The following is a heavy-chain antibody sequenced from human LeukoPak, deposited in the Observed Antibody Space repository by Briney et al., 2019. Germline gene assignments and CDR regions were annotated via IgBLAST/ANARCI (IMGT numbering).Heavy chain of an antibody. J-gene: IGHJ4*02. V-gene: IGHV3-23*01. CDR1: GFTFNTYA. CDR2: MSGSGGRT. CDR3: AKWGCSGGSCYPFDY. D-gene: IGHD2-15*01. Sequence: GGSLRLSCAASGFTFNTYAMSWVRQAPGKGLEWVSAMSGSGGRTYYADSVKGRFTISRDNSKNTRYLQMNSLRAEDTAVYYCAKWGCSGGSCYPFDYWGQGTLVTVSS.